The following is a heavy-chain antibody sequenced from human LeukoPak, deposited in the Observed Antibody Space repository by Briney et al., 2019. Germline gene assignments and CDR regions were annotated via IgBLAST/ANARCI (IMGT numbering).Heavy chain of an antibody. CDR3: AREGYCSSTSCYEGVLYYYYGMDV. CDR2: ISAYNGNT. J-gene: IGHJ6*02. Sequence: ASVKVSCKASGYTFTSYGVSWVRQAPGQGLEWMGWISAYNGNTNYAQKLQGRVTMTTDTSTSTAYMELRSLRSDDTAVYYCAREGYCSSTSCYEGVLYYYYGMDVWGQGTTVTVSS. CDR1: GYTFTSYG. V-gene: IGHV1-18*01. D-gene: IGHD2-2*01.